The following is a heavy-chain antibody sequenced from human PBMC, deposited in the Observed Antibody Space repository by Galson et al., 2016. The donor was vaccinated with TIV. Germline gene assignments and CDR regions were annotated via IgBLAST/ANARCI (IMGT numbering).Heavy chain of an antibody. Sequence: SLRLSCAASGFTFGDYAMSWVRQAPGKGLEWVGFIRSKAYGGTTDYAASVKGRFTVSRDDSQGIAYLQMNSLKTEDTAVYYCVRDALFGGNSFDYWGQGTLVTVSS. J-gene: IGHJ4*02. D-gene: IGHD4-23*01. V-gene: IGHV3-49*04. CDR2: IRSKAYGGTT. CDR1: GFTFGDYA. CDR3: VRDALFGGNSFDY.